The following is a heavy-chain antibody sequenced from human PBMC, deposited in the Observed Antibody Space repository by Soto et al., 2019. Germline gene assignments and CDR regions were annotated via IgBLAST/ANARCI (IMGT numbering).Heavy chain of an antibody. V-gene: IGHV3-11*01. Sequence: QVQLVESGGGLVKPGGSLRLSCAASGFTFSDYYMSWIRQAPGKGLEWVSHISSSGTTMFYADSVKGRFTISRDNAKNSLYLQMNTLRAEDTAVYYCARPPRYWRASNCCTNYYYYYIAVCGKGTRVTASS. CDR1: GFTFSDYY. CDR2: ISSSGTTM. D-gene: IGHD2-15*01. J-gene: IGHJ6*03. CDR3: ARPPRYWRASNCCTNYYYYYIAV.